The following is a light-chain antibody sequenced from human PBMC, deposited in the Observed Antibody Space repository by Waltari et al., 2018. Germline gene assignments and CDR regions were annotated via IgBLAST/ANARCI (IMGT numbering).Light chain of an antibody. CDR3: QSHDRSLSGLVI. CDR1: GSNIGAGYD. Sequence: QSVLTQPPSVSGAPGQRVTISCTGSGSNIGAGYDVHWYQHLPGTAPKLLMYASSIRPSGVPDRSSGSKSGTSASLAITGLQAGDEADYYCQSHDRSLSGLVIFGGGTKLTVL. J-gene: IGLJ2*01. V-gene: IGLV1-40*01. CDR2: ASS.